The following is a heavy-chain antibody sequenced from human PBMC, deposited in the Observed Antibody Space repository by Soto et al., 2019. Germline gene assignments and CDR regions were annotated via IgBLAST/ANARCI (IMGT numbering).Heavy chain of an antibody. CDR2: INSDGSST. D-gene: IGHD6-19*01. CDR3: ARERAVGIAVALNWFDP. J-gene: IGHJ5*02. V-gene: IGHV3-74*01. Sequence: PGGSLRLSCAASGFTFSSYWMHWVRQAPGKGLVWASRINSDGSSTSYADSVKGRFTISRDNAKNTLYLQMNSLRDEDTAVYYCARERAVGIAVALNWFDPWGQGT. CDR1: GFTFSSYW.